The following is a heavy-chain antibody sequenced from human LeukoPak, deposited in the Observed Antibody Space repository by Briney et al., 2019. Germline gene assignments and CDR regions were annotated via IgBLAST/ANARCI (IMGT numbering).Heavy chain of an antibody. V-gene: IGHV3-30*03. CDR2: ISYDGRNE. CDR3: ARDRCSSTSCYNTPNWFDP. Sequence: GGSLRLSCVASGFTFSDYGMLWVRQPPGKGLEWVAVISYDGRNEHYADSVKGRFTISRDNAKNSVYLQMNSLRSEDTAFYHCARDRCSSTSCYNTPNWFDPWGQGTLVTVSS. D-gene: IGHD2-2*02. J-gene: IGHJ5*02. CDR1: GFTFSDYG.